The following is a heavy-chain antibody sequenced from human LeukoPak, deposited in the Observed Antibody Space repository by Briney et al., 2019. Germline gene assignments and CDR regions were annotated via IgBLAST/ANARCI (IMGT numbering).Heavy chain of an antibody. CDR1: GFTFSSYW. J-gene: IGHJ4*02. D-gene: IGHD3-22*01. Sequence: GGSLRLSCAASGFTFSSYWMHWVRQAPGKGLVWVSRINSDGSSTSYADSVKGRFTISRDNAKNTLYLRMNSLRAEDTAVYYCASRLPTNTYYYDSSGPPVVYWGQGTLVTVSS. V-gene: IGHV3-74*01. CDR3: ASRLPTNTYYYDSSGPPVVY. CDR2: INSDGSST.